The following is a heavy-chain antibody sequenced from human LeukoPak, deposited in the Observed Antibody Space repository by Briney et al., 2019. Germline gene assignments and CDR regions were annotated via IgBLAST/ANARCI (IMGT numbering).Heavy chain of an antibody. Sequence: ESGGSLRLSCAASGINVSSNYMTWIRQAPGKGLEWVSLIYGGDAAYYAESVRGRFMIPRDNLKNTLFLQMNSLRVEDTAVYYCVTSTGQQFIPYDYWGQGTHVTVSS. CDR3: VTSTGQQFIPYDY. CDR2: IYGGDAA. D-gene: IGHD6-13*01. CDR1: GINVSSNY. V-gene: IGHV3-66*02. J-gene: IGHJ4*02.